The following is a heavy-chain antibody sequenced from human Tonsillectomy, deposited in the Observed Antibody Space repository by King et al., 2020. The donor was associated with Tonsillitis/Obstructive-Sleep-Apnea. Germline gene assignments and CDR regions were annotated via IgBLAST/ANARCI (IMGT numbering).Heavy chain of an antibody. CDR2: ISSSGSYT. CDR3: ARGRTYYYGSGTDFGY. CDR1: GFTFSDYY. J-gene: IGHJ4*02. Sequence: VQLVESGGGLVKPGGSLRLSCVASGFTFSDYYMTWIRQAPGKGLEWVSYISSSGSYTNYTGSVKGRFTVSRENAKNSLYLQMNSLRAEDTAMYYCARGRTYYYGSGTDFGYWGQGTLVTVSS. D-gene: IGHD3-10*01. V-gene: IGHV3-11*05.